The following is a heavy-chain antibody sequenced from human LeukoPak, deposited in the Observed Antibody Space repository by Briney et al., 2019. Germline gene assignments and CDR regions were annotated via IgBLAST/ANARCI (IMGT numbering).Heavy chain of an antibody. CDR2: INPNSGGT. CDR1: GYTYTGYY. V-gene: IGHV1-2*02. Sequence: GASVTVCRKASGYTYTGYYMHWVRQAPGQGRGWMGWINPNSGGTNYAQKFQGRVTITRDTSISTAYMELSRLRSDDTAVYYCARDFSTYGDYLGYWGQGTLVTVSS. CDR3: ARDFSTYGDYLGY. D-gene: IGHD4-17*01. J-gene: IGHJ4*02.